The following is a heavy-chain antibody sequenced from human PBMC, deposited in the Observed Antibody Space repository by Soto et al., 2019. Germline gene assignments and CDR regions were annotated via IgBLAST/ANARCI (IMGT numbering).Heavy chain of an antibody. CDR3: AKEEYTGYRDHHDY. CDR1: GFTFSNCV. D-gene: IGHD1-1*01. CDR2: ITTSGHT. Sequence: GGSLRLSCETSGFTFSNCVMTWVRQPPGKGLEWVSVITTSGHTDYADSVKGRFTISRDNSKNTLYLQMNSLRAEDTAVYYCAKEEYTGYRDHHDYWGQGTLVTVSS. J-gene: IGHJ4*02. V-gene: IGHV3-23*01.